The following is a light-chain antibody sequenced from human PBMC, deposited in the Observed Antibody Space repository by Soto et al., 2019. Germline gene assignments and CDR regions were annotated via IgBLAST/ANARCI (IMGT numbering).Light chain of an antibody. CDR2: EVS. V-gene: IGLV2-23*02. CDR1: SSDVGSHNL. CDR3: CLYGGSRAV. Sequence: QSVLTQPASVSASPGQSITISCTGTSSDVGSHNLVSWYQQHPGQAPTLMIYEVSKRPLGVTARFSASKSGNTASLTISGLQAQDEADYYCCLYGGSRAVFGGGTQL. J-gene: IGLJ7*01.